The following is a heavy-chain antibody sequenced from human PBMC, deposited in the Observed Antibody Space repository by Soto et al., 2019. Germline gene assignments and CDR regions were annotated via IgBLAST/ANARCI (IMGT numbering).Heavy chain of an antibody. Sequence: GGSLRLSCVASGFTFSNFGIHWVRQAPGKGLEWLAVVSYDEVNKFYADSVRGRFTISRDNSKDTLYLQMNSLRAEDTAVYYCAKDIFHGSYILSFYAWGQGTLVTVSS. D-gene: IGHD3-9*01. CDR2: VSYDEVNK. J-gene: IGHJ4*02. CDR1: GFTFSNFG. CDR3: AKDIFHGSYILSFYA. V-gene: IGHV3-30*18.